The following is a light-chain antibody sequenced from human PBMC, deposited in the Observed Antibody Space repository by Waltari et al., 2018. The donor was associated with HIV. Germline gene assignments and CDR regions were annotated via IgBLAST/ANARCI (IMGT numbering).Light chain of an antibody. Sequence: QSVLTQPPSASGTPGQTVTISCSGSDSNLGTNTVNWYQQLPGRATKLLIYTNIQRPSGVPDRFSGSKSGTSASLAISGLQSEDEAIYYCSSWDDSLFGVAFGGGTKVTVL. V-gene: IGLV1-44*01. CDR2: TNI. CDR3: SSWDDSLFGVA. CDR1: DSNLGTNT. J-gene: IGLJ2*01.